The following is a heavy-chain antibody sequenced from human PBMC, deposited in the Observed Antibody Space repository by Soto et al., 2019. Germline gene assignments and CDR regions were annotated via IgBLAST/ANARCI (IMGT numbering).Heavy chain of an antibody. J-gene: IGHJ4*02. Sequence: ASVKVSCKAFGYSFISHYMHWVRQAPGQGLEWMGTIHPAGINTAYAQKFQGRVTMTTDTSTSTVYMELTSLTSEDTAVYYCARVRSSGCTDFWGQGTLVTVSS. CDR2: IHPAGINT. D-gene: IGHD6-19*01. CDR1: GYSFISHY. CDR3: ARVRSSGCTDF. V-gene: IGHV1-46*03.